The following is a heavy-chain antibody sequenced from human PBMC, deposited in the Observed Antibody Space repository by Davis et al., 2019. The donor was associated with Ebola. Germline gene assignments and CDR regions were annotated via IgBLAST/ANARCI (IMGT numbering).Heavy chain of an antibody. V-gene: IGHV1-18*01. CDR1: GYTFTSYG. CDR3: ARFGAAAGNWFDP. D-gene: IGHD6-13*01. Sequence: ASVKVSCKASGYTFTSYGISWVRQAPGQGLEWMGWISAYNGNTNYAQKFQGRVTITADESTSTAYMELSSLRSEDTAVYYCARFGAAAGNWFDPWGQGTLVTVSS. CDR2: ISAYNGNT. J-gene: IGHJ5*02.